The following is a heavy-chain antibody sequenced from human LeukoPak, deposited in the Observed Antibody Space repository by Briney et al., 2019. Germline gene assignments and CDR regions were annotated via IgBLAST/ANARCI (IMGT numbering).Heavy chain of an antibody. CDR1: GFSFSDYY. D-gene: IGHD1-26*01. Sequence: GGSLRLSRAASGFSFSDYYMDWVRQAPGKGLEWVGRIRYKAKSYSTDYAASVRGRFTISRDDSKNSLYLQMNSLKSEDTAVYYCTRAGDDGSYFDYWGQGTLVTVSS. CDR3: TRAGDDGSYFDY. J-gene: IGHJ4*02. V-gene: IGHV3-72*01. CDR2: IRYKAKSYST.